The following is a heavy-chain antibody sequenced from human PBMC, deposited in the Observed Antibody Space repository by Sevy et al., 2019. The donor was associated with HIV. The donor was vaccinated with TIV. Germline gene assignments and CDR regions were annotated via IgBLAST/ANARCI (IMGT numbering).Heavy chain of an antibody. CDR1: GFSFSDSA. CDR3: SCGDGRFDF. J-gene: IGHJ4*02. CDR2: IRTKPNNYAT. D-gene: IGHD4-17*01. V-gene: IGHV3-73*01. Sequence: GGSLRLSCTASGFSFSDSAMFWVRQASGRGLGWVGRIRTKPNNYATALAASLKDKFTISRDDSKNTTYLQMNSLKAEDTAVYCCSCGDGRFDFWGQGALVTVSS.